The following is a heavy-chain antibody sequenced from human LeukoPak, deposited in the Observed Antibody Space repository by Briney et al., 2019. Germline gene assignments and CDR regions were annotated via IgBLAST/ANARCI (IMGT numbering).Heavy chain of an antibody. V-gene: IGHV3-7*01. D-gene: IGHD5-24*01. CDR1: GFSFNAFW. CDR2: IHRDGSVR. J-gene: IGHJ5*02. Sequence: GGSLRLSCEASGFSFNAFWMSWVRQAPGKGLEWVANIHRDGSVRHYVESVRGRFTISRDNARNSLFLQMNSLRVEDTAVHYCAREDGGWLRADLWGQGTLVTVSS. CDR3: AREDGGWLRADL.